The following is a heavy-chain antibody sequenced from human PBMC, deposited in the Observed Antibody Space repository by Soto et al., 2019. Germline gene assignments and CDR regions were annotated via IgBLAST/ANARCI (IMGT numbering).Heavy chain of an antibody. J-gene: IGHJ6*02. Sequence: SETLSLTCTVSGGSISSYYWSWIRRPPGKGLEWIGYIYNSGSTHSNPSLQSRVTISVDTSKNQFSLKLSSVTAADTGIYYCARARITMVREVIKYNMDVWGQGTTVTV. CDR1: GGSISSYY. D-gene: IGHD3-10*01. V-gene: IGHV4-59*01. CDR2: IYNSGST. CDR3: ARARITMVREVIKYNMDV.